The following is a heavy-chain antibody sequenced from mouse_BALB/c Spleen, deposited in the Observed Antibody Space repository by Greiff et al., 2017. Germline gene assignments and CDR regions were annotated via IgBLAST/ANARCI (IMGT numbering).Heavy chain of an antibody. D-gene: IGHD2-14*01. CDR2: ISSGGST. J-gene: IGHJ1*01. CDR1: GFTFSSYA. Sequence: EVHLVESGGGLVKPGGSLKLSCAASGFTFSSYAMSWVRQTPEKRLEWVASISSGGSTYYPDSVKGRFTISRDNARNILYLQMSSLRSEDTAMYYCARGYDRDSWYFDVWGAGTTVTVSS. CDR3: ARGYDRDSWYFDV. V-gene: IGHV5-6-5*01.